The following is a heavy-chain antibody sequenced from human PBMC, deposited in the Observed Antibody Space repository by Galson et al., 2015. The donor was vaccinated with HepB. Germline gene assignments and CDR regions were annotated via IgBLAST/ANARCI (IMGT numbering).Heavy chain of an antibody. V-gene: IGHV1-69*04. CDR3: ARDDAFDI. CDR1: GYTLKNFA. J-gene: IGHJ3*02. CDR2: IIPILGIA. Sequence: SVKVSCKASGYTLKNFAMNWVRQAPGQGLEWMGRIIPILGIANYAQKFQGRVTITADKSTSTAYMELSSLRSEDTAVYYCARDDAFDIWGQGTMVTVSS.